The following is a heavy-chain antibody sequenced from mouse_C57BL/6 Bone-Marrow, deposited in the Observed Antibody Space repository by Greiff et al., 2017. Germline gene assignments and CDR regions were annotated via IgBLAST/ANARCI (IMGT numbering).Heavy chain of an antibody. Sequence: EVKLVEPGEGLVKPGGSLKLSCAASGFTFSSYAMSWVRQTPEKRLEWVAYISSGGDYIYYADTVKGRFTISRDNARNTLYLQMSSLKSEDTAMYYSVTTVVDYAMDYWGQGTSVTVSS. V-gene: IGHV5-9-1*02. J-gene: IGHJ4*01. CDR1: GFTFSSYA. CDR2: ISSGGDYI. D-gene: IGHD1-1*01. CDR3: VTTVVDYAMDY.